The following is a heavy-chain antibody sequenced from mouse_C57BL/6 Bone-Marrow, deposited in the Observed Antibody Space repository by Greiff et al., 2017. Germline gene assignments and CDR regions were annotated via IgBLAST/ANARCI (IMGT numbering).Heavy chain of an antibody. D-gene: IGHD1-1*01. Sequence: QVQLQQPGAELVMPGASVKLSCKASGYTFTSYWMHWVKQRPGQGLEWIGEIAPSDSYTKYNQKFKGKSTLTVDKSSSTAYMQLSSLPSEDSAVYYCATSYYYVYFDYWGQVTTLTVSS. CDR3: ATSYYYVYFDY. CDR2: IAPSDSYT. J-gene: IGHJ2*01. CDR1: GYTFTSYW. V-gene: IGHV1-69*01.